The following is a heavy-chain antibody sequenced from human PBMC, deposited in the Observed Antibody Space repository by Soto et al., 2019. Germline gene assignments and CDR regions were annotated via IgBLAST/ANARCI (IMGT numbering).Heavy chain of an antibody. V-gene: IGHV1-3*01. CDR1: GFSFSDNL. Sequence: QVQLVQSGAEVRKPGASVNISCRASGFSFSDNLINWVRQAPGQSLEWMGWINPDNGKTRYSQTFQGRVTISRDSSASIAYVEVSDLTSEDTAVYSCARDILSVGPRANDAFDVWGQGTMVTVSS. D-gene: IGHD2-8*02. J-gene: IGHJ3*01. CDR2: INPDNGKT. CDR3: ARDILSVGPRANDAFDV.